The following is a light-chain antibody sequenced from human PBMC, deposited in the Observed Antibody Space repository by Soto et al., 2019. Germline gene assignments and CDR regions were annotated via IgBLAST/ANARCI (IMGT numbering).Light chain of an antibody. CDR2: GNR. Sequence: QSVLTQPPSVSGAPGQRVTISCTGNSSNLGAGYDVHWYQQLPGAAPKLAIFGNRNRPSGVPERFSGSKSGTSASLAITGLQAEDEADYYCSSYAGSSNVFGTGTKLTVL. CDR1: SSNLGAGYD. J-gene: IGLJ1*01. CDR3: SSYAGSSNV. V-gene: IGLV1-40*01.